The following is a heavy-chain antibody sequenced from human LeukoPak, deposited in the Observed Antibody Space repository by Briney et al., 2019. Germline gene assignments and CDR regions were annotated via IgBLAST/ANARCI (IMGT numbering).Heavy chain of an antibody. CDR3: ARDSDFWSGYYTKDYYYGMDV. D-gene: IGHD3-3*01. Sequence: GASVKVSCKASGGTFSSYAISWVRQAPGQGLEWMGGIIPIFGTANYAQKFQGRVTITADESTSTAYMELSSLRSEDTAVYYCARDSDFWSGYYTKDYYYGMDVWGQGTTATVSS. J-gene: IGHJ6*02. V-gene: IGHV1-69*13. CDR2: IIPIFGTA. CDR1: GGTFSSYA.